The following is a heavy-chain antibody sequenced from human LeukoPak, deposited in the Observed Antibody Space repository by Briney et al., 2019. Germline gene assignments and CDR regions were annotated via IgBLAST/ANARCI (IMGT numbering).Heavy chain of an antibody. CDR1: GFTFSSYA. V-gene: IGHV3-23*01. CDR3: AKIEVAGKRPFDY. Sequence: GGSLRLSCAASGFTFSSYAMSWVHQAPGKGLEWVSAISGSGGSTYYADSVKGRFTISRDNSKNTPYLQMNSLRAEDTAVYYCAKIEVAGKRPFDYWGQGTLVTVSS. D-gene: IGHD6-19*01. CDR2: ISGSGGST. J-gene: IGHJ4*02.